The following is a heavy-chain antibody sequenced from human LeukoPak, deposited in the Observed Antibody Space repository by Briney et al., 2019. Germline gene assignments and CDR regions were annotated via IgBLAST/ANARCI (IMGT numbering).Heavy chain of an antibody. J-gene: IGHJ3*02. CDR1: GFTFSTYW. CDR2: INNEETAA. CDR3: ASQSTVGPIQTDALDI. Sequence: PGGFLRFSCAASGFTFSTYWMHWIRKAPGKGLVWVARINNEETAANYADSVQGRFTISRDNANNMLYLQMDSLRAEDTAVYYCASQSTVGPIQTDALDIWGRGTMVTVSS. V-gene: IGHV3-74*01. D-gene: IGHD1-26*01.